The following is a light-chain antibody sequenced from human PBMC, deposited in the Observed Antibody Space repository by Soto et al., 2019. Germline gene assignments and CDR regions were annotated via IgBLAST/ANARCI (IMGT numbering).Light chain of an antibody. V-gene: IGLV2-14*01. CDR2: EVS. J-gene: IGLJ2*01. Sequence: QPVLTQPASVSGSPGQSITISCTGTTSDVGGYNYVSWYQQHPGKAPKLMIYEVSNRPSGVSYRFSGSKSGNTASLTIYGLQAEDEADYYCSSYTSSSLEVFGGGTKLTVL. CDR1: TSDVGGYNY. CDR3: SSYTSSSLEV.